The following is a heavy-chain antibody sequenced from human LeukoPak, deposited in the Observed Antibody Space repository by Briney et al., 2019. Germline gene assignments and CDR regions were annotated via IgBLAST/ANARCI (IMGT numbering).Heavy chain of an antibody. Sequence: GGSLRLSCAASGFTFNGYGIHWVCQAPGKGLEWVAFIWYDGSNKYYADSVKGRFTISRDNSKNTLYLQMNSLRAEDTAVYYCARARTTRGFDYWGQGTLVTVSS. CDR2: IWYDGSNK. V-gene: IGHV3-33*01. CDR1: GFTFNGYG. CDR3: ARARTTRGFDY. D-gene: IGHD4-17*01. J-gene: IGHJ4*02.